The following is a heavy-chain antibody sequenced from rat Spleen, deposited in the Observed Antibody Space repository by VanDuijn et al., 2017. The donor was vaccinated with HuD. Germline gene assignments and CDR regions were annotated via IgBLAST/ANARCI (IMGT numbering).Heavy chain of an antibody. CDR1: GFTFSNFD. V-gene: IGHV5-25*01. J-gene: IGHJ3*01. CDR2: INFDGSGT. CDR3: ASDNSLLAF. D-gene: IGHD1-10*01. Sequence: EVQLVESGGGLVQPGGSMKLSCAPSGFTFSNFDMAWVRQTPTKGLEWVASINFDGSGTYYRDSVKGRFTFSRDNAKNTLYLQMDSLRSEDTATYYCASDNSLLAFWGHGTLVTVSS.